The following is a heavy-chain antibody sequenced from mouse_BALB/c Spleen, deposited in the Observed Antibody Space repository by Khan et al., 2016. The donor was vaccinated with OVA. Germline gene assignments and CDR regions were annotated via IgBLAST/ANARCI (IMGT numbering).Heavy chain of an antibody. CDR1: GFTFSSYA. D-gene: IGHD1-1*01. V-gene: IGHV5-9-4*01. CDR2: ISSGGSYT. Sequence: EVELVESGGGLVKPGGSLKLSCAASGFTFSSYAMSWVRQSPEKRLEWVAEISSGGSYTYYPDTVTGRFTISRDNAKNTLYLKMSSLRSEDTAMNYCARLLRRPAWFAYWGQGTLVTVSA. CDR3: ARLLRRPAWFAY. J-gene: IGHJ3*01.